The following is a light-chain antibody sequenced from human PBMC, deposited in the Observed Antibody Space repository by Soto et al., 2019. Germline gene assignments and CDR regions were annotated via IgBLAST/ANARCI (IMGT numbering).Light chain of an antibody. CDR1: QGVSSSY. Sequence: EIVLTQSPGTLSLSPGERATLSCRASQGVSSSYLAWYQQKPGQAPRRLIYGASGRATGIPDRFSGSGSGTAFTLTISRLEPEDFAVYYCQHYGSLPMYTFGQGTKLEIK. CDR3: QHYGSLPMYT. J-gene: IGKJ2*01. CDR2: GAS. V-gene: IGKV3-20*01.